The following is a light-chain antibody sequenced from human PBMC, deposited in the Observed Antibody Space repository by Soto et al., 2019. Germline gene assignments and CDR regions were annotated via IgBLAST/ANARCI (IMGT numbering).Light chain of an antibody. V-gene: IGKV3-20*01. CDR3: QQYGSSSLVT. CDR1: QSVSSSY. CDR2: GAS. Sequence: EIVLTQSPGTLSLSPGERATLSCRASQSVSSSYLAWYQQKPGQAPRLLISGASSRATGIPDRFSGSGSGTDFTLTISRLEPEDFAVYYCQQYGSSSLVTFGPGTKVDIK. J-gene: IGKJ3*01.